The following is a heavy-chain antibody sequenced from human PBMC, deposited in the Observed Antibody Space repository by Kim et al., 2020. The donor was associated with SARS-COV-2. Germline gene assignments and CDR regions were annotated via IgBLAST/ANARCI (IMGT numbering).Heavy chain of an antibody. Sequence: SETLSLTCTVSGGSISSSSYYWGWIRQPPGKGLEWIGSIYYSGSTYYNPSLKSRVTISVDTSKNQFSLKLSSVTAADTAVYYCARDRDIAAAGTCGMDVWGQGTTVTVSS. CDR2: IYYSGST. D-gene: IGHD6-13*01. CDR3: ARDRDIAAAGTCGMDV. J-gene: IGHJ6*02. CDR1: GGSISSSSYY. V-gene: IGHV4-39*07.